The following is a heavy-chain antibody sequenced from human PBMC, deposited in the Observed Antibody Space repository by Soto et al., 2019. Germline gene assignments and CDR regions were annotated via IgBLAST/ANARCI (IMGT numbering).Heavy chain of an antibody. Sequence: ASVKVSCKASGGTFSSYAISWVRQAPGQGLEWMGGIIPIFGTANYAQKFQGRVTITADKSTSTAYMELSSLRSEDTAVYYCARAVVPAVYYYYGMDVWGQGTTVTVSS. CDR2: IIPIFGTA. D-gene: IGHD2-2*01. V-gene: IGHV1-69*06. J-gene: IGHJ6*02. CDR1: GGTFSSYA. CDR3: ARAVVPAVYYYYGMDV.